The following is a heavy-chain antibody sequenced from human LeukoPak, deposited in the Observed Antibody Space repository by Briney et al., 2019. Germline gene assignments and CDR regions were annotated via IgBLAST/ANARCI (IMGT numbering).Heavy chain of an antibody. CDR1: GGSISSYY. CDR3: ARDRRKNGMDV. Sequence: SETLSLTCTVSGGSISSYYWSWIRQPPGNGLEWIGYIYYSGSTNYNPSLKSRVTISVDTSKNQFSLKLSSVTAADTAVYYCARDRRKNGMDVWGQGTTVTVSS. V-gene: IGHV4-59*01. CDR2: IYYSGST. J-gene: IGHJ6*02. D-gene: IGHD1-14*01.